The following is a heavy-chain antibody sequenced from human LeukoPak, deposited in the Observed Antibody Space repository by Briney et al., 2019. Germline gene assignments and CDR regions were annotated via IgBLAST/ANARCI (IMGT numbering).Heavy chain of an antibody. Sequence: PSETLSLTCTVSGGSISSYYWSWIRQHPGKGLEWIGYIYYSGSTYYNPSLKSRVTISVDTSKNQFSLKLSSVTAADTAVYYCARGLRYSSGWYGYWGQGTLVTVSS. CDR1: GGSISSYY. J-gene: IGHJ4*02. CDR2: IYYSGST. V-gene: IGHV4-59*12. CDR3: ARGLRYSSGWYGY. D-gene: IGHD6-19*01.